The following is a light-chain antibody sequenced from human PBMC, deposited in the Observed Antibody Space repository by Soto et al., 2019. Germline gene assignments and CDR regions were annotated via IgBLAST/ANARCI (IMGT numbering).Light chain of an antibody. CDR3: QQSYSNPT. CDR1: QIISSY. V-gene: IGKV1-39*01. Sequence: DIQMTQSPSSLSASVGDRVTITCRASQIISSYLNWYRQKPGKAPKLLIYGASSLQSVVPSRFSGSGSGTDFTLTISSLQPEDFATYYCQQSYSNPTFGGGTKVEIK. J-gene: IGKJ4*01. CDR2: GAS.